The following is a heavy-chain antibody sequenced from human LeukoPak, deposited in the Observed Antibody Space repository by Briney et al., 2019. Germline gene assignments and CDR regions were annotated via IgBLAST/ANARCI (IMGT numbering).Heavy chain of an antibody. CDR3: ARSPNDYGSSYGMDV. CDR2: IYYNGNT. J-gene: IGHJ6*02. Sequence: SETLSLTCTVSGGSINNYYWSWIRQPPGKGLEWIGYIYYNGNTNYNPALKSRVTISVDTSKNQFSLNLSSVTAADTAVYYCARSPNDYGSSYGMDVWGQGTTVTVSS. V-gene: IGHV4-59*08. CDR1: GGSINNYY. D-gene: IGHD4-17*01.